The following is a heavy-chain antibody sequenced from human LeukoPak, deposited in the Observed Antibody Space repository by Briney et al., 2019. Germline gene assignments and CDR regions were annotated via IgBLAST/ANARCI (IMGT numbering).Heavy chain of an antibody. Sequence: GGSLRLSCAASGFTFSSYVMHWVRQAPGKGLEWVAVISDDGRNKYYADSVKGRFTISRDNSKNTLYLQMNSLRTEDTAVYYCARDQWYYYGSGSYLDYWGQGTLVTVSS. J-gene: IGHJ4*02. V-gene: IGHV3-30*04. CDR2: ISDDGRNK. CDR3: ARDQWYYYGSGSYLDY. D-gene: IGHD3-10*01. CDR1: GFTFSSYV.